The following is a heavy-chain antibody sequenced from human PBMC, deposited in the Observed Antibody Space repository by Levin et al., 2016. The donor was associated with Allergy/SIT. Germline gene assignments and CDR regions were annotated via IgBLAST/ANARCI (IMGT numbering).Heavy chain of an antibody. J-gene: IGHJ3*02. CDR3: ARGVAVAGPDAFDI. D-gene: IGHD6-19*01. V-gene: IGHV6-1*01. CDR2: TYYRSKWYN. Sequence: WIRQSPSRGLEWLGGTYYRSKWYNDYAVSVKSRITINPDTSKNQFSLQLNSVTPEDTAVYYCARGVAVAGPDAFDIWGQGTMVTVSS.